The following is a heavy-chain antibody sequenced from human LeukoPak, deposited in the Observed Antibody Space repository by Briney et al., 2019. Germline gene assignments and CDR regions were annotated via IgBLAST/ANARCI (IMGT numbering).Heavy chain of an antibody. Sequence: SQTLSLTCNVSGGSISSGTYYWSWIRQPAGKGLEWIGRIYSSGSTDYNPSLKSRVTISVDTSKNQFSLKLSSVTAADTAVYYCARVTDFYYYGMDVWGQGTTVTVSS. CDR1: GGSISSGTYY. D-gene: IGHD1-20*01. J-gene: IGHJ6*02. CDR3: ARVTDFYYYGMDV. CDR2: IYSSGST. V-gene: IGHV4-61*02.